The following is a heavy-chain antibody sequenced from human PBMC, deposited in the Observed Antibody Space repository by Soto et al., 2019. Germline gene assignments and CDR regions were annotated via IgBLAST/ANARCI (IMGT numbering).Heavy chain of an antibody. Sequence: QVQLVQSGAEVKKPGSSVKVSCKASGGTFSSYAISWVRQAPGQGLEWMGGIIPILGTANYAQKFQGRVTITADESTSTAHMELSSLRSEDTAVYYCASRPPLDSIAAAGTDYWGQGTLVTVSS. CDR3: ASRPPLDSIAAAGTDY. V-gene: IGHV1-69*01. CDR1: GGTFSSYA. D-gene: IGHD6-13*01. CDR2: IIPILGTA. J-gene: IGHJ4*02.